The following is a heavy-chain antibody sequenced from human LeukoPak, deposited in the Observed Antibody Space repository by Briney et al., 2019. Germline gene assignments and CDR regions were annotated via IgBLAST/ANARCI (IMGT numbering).Heavy chain of an antibody. CDR1: GFTVSSNY. V-gene: IGHV3-66*01. Sequence: GGSLRLSCAASGFTVSSNYMSWVRQAPGKGLEWVSVIYSGGSTYYADSVKGRFTISRDNSKNTLYLQMNSLRAEDTAVYYCARAFSGYLDFDYWGQGTLVTVSS. CDR3: ARAFSGYLDFDY. CDR2: IYSGGST. D-gene: IGHD3-22*01. J-gene: IGHJ4*02.